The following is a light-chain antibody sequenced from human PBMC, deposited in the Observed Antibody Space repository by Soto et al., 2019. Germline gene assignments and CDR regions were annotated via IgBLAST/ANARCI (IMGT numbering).Light chain of an antibody. J-gene: IGKJ4*01. CDR1: QGFSNY. Sequence: DIQMTQSPSSLSASVGDRVTITCRASQGFSNYLAWYQQKPGKVPKLLIYGASTLQSGVPSRFSGSGSGTDFTLTISSLQPEDVATYYCQKYNSAPLTFGGGTKVDIK. V-gene: IGKV1-27*01. CDR3: QKYNSAPLT. CDR2: GAS.